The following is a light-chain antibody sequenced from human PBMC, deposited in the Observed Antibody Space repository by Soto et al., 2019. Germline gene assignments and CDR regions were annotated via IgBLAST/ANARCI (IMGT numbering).Light chain of an antibody. CDR1: GSNIGTFY. J-gene: IGLJ2*01. V-gene: IGLV1-47*02. Sequence: QSVLTQSPSTSATPGQGVSIPCSGGGSNIGTFYVSWYQHVPGTAPRLLIYANNQRPSGVPDRFSGSRSGTSASLAISGLRSEDEAYYYCQAWDSSTVVFGGGTKLTVL. CDR2: ANN. CDR3: QAWDSSTVV.